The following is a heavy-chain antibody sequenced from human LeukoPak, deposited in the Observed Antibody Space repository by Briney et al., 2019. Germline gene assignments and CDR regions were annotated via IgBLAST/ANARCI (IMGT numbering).Heavy chain of an antibody. V-gene: IGHV3-30*02. CDR1: GFTFSSYG. D-gene: IGHD5-12*01. CDR3: ANDGIVASISGELGY. CDR2: IRYDGSNK. Sequence: GGSRRLSCAASGFTFSSYGMHWVRQAPGKGLEWVAFIRYDGSNKYYADSVKGRFTISRDNSKNTLYLQMNSLRAEDTAVYYCANDGIVASISGELGYWGQGTLVTVSS. J-gene: IGHJ4*02.